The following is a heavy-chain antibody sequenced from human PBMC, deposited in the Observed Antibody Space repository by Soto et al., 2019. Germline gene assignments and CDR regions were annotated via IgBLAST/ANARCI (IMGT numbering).Heavy chain of an antibody. CDR3: ASPKIAFYNWFDP. V-gene: IGHV4-39*01. J-gene: IGHJ5*02. D-gene: IGHD3-3*02. CDR2: IYYSGST. Sequence: SETLSLTCTVAGGSISSSSYYWGWIRQPPGKGLEWIGSIYYSGSTYYNPSLKSRVTISVDTSKNQFSLKLSSVTAADTAVYYCASPKIAFYNWFDPWGQGTLVTSPQ. CDR1: GGSISSSSYY.